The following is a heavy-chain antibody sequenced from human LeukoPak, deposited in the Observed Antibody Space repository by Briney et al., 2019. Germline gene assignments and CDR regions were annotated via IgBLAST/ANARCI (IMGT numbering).Heavy chain of an antibody. J-gene: IGHJ4*02. CDR2: ISSSSSYI. Sequence: PGGSLRLSCAASGFTVRSNYMIWVRQAPGKGLEWVSSISSSSSYIYYADSVKGRFTISRDNAKNSLYLQMNSLRAEDTAVYYCARDGSGSTDYWGQGTLVTVSS. CDR1: GFTVRSNY. V-gene: IGHV3-21*01. CDR3: ARDGSGSTDY. D-gene: IGHD3-10*01.